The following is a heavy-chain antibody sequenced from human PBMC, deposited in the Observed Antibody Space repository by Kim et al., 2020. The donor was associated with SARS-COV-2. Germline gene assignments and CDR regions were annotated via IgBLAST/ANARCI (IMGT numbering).Heavy chain of an antibody. CDR2: VHYSGKT. D-gene: IGHD1-1*01. Sequence: SETLSLTCSVSGGSISNYYWSWIRQPPGKGLEYIGYVHYSGKTNYNPSLEDRATISVDTSKNQFSLKVSYVTAADTAVYYCARRHATASGAFDIWGQGT. J-gene: IGHJ3*02. CDR1: GGSISNYY. V-gene: IGHV4-59*08. CDR3: ARRHATASGAFDI.